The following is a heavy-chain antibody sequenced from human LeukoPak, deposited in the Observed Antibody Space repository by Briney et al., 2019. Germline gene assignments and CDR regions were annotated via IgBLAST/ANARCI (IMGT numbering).Heavy chain of an antibody. CDR2: ISGSGGST. CDR3: ARVFSSSWKGGFDY. V-gene: IGHV3-23*01. CDR1: GFTFSSYA. D-gene: IGHD6-13*01. Sequence: GGSLRLSCAASGFTFSSYAMSWVRQAPGKGVEWVSAISGSGGSTYYADSVKGRFTISRDNSKNTLYLQMNSLRAEDTAVYYCARVFSSSWKGGFDYWGQGTLVTVSS. J-gene: IGHJ4*02.